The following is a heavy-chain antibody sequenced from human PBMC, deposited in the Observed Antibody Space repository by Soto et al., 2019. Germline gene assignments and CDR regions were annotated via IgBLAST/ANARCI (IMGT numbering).Heavy chain of an antibody. J-gene: IGHJ4*02. Sequence: SVKVSCKASGGTFSSYAISWVRRAPGQGLEWMGGIIPIFGTANYAQKFQGRVTITADESTSTAYMELSSLRSEDTAVYYCARGVSTGIAVAGTGRFDYWGQGTLVTVS. CDR2: IIPIFGTA. V-gene: IGHV1-69*13. D-gene: IGHD6-19*01. CDR3: ARGVSTGIAVAGTGRFDY. CDR1: GGTFSSYA.